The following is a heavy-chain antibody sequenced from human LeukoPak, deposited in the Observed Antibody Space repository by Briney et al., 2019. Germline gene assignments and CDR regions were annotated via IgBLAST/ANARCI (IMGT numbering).Heavy chain of an antibody. V-gene: IGHV4-59*01. D-gene: IGHD6-13*01. Sequence: ASETLSLTCTVSGGSISTYYWNWIRQPPGKGLEWIGYISNSGITTYNPSLKSRVTISVDSSKSQFSLKLNSVTAADTAVYYCGGSGGYSSSWSLWGQGTLVTVSS. CDR2: ISNSGIT. CDR1: GGSISTYY. CDR3: GGSGGYSSSWSL. J-gene: IGHJ4*02.